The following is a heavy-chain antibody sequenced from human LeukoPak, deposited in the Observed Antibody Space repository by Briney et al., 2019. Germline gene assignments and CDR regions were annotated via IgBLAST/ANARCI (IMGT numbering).Heavy chain of an antibody. CDR1: GGSISSYY. V-gene: IGHV4-59*12. CDR2: IYYSGST. D-gene: IGHD2-2*01. J-gene: IGHJ4*02. CDR3: AREMYQANDY. Sequence: SETLSLTCTVSGGSISSYYWSWIRQPPGKGLEWIGYIYYSGSTKYNPSLKSRVTISGDTSKNQFSLKLSSVTAADTAVYYCAREMYQANDYWGQGTLVTVSS.